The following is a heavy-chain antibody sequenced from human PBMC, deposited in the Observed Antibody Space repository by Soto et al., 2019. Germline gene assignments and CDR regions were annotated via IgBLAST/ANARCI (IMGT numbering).Heavy chain of an antibody. CDR2: IYSGGST. J-gene: IGHJ4*02. Sequence: GGSLRLSCAASGFTVSSNYMSWVRQAPGKGLEWVSVIYSGGSTYYADSVKGRFTISRDNSKNTLYLQMNSLRAEDTAVYYCARDAGSSGWYRGYYFDYWGQGTLVTVSS. CDR3: ARDAGSSGWYRGYYFDY. V-gene: IGHV3-53*01. D-gene: IGHD6-19*01. CDR1: GFTVSSNY.